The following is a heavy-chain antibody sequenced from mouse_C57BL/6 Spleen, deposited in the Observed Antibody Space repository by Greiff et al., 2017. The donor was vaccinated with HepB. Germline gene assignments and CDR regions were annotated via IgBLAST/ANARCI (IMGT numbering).Heavy chain of an antibody. D-gene: IGHD2-5*01. Sequence: DVKLVESGGGLVQPKGSLKLSCAASGFSFNTYAMNWVRQAPGKGLEWVARIRSKSNNYATYYADSVKDRFTISRDDSESMLYLQMNNLKTEDTAMYYCVRNSNYGLDYWGQGTSVTVSS. V-gene: IGHV10-1*01. CDR1: GFSFNTYA. J-gene: IGHJ4*01. CDR2: IRSKSNNYAT. CDR3: VRNSNYGLDY.